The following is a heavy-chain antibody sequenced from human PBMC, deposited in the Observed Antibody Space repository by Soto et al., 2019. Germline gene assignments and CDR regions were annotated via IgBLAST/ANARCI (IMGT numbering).Heavy chain of an antibody. V-gene: IGHV4-39*01. J-gene: IGHJ2*01. Sequence: QVQLQEAGPGLVKPSETLALTCIGSGDSVSKSDYYWGCVRQSPGKGLEWIGSVSYRGNTYFNPSLRSRLSMSVDASNNRISLTLTSVSAADSVTYFCANHPFNPLVKAYWYFDLWGRGTLVTVSS. D-gene: IGHD3-16*02. CDR3: ANHPFNPLVKAYWYFDL. CDR2: VSYRGNT. CDR1: GDSVSKSDYY.